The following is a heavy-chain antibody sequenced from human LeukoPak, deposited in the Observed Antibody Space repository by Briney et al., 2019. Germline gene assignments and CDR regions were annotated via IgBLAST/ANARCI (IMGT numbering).Heavy chain of an antibody. Sequence: GGSLRLSCVASGFPFSSYTMNWVRQAPGKGLEWVSSISSSSSYKYYADSVKGRFTVSRDNAKNSLYLQMNSLRAEDTAVYYCARDSRYSGYDFDYWGQGTLVTVSS. J-gene: IGHJ4*02. D-gene: IGHD5-12*01. CDR3: ARDSRYSGYDFDY. CDR2: ISSSSSYK. CDR1: GFPFSSYT. V-gene: IGHV3-21*01.